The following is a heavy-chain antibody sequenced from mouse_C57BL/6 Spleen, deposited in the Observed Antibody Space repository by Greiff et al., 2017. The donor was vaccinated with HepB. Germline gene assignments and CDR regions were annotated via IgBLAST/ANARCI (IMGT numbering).Heavy chain of an antibody. J-gene: IGHJ3*01. V-gene: IGHV1-55*01. Sequence: QVHVKQPGAELVKPGASVKMSCKASGYTFTSYWITWVKQRPGQGLEWIGDIYPGSGSTNYNEKFKSKATLTVDTSSSTAYMQLSSLTSEDSAVYYCARFYGAYWGQGTLVTVSA. CDR3: ARFYGAY. CDR1: GYTFTSYW. CDR2: IYPGSGST. D-gene: IGHD1-1*01.